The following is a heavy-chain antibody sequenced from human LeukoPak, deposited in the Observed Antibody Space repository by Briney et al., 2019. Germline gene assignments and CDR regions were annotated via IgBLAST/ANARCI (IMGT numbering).Heavy chain of an antibody. Sequence: GGSLRLSCAASGFTFSSYEMNWVRQAPGMGLEWVSYISSGGNNIYYADSVRGRFTISRDNAKNSLYLQMISLRAEDTAVYYCARDRFGSGSDGMDVWGRGTTVTVSS. CDR1: GFTFSSYE. J-gene: IGHJ6*02. D-gene: IGHD3-10*01. CDR3: ARDRFGSGSDGMDV. CDR2: ISSGGNNI. V-gene: IGHV3-48*03.